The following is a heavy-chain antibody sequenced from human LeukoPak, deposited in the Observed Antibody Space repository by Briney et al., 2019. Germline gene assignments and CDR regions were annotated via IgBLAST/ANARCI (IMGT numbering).Heavy chain of an antibody. D-gene: IGHD5-18*01. CDR2: IYPGDSDT. Sequence: GESLKISCKGSGYSFTSYWIGWVRQMPGKGLEWMGIIYPGDSDTRYSPSFQGQVTISADKSISTAYLQWSSLKASDTAMYYCARKAYADTAMVRVFDYWGQGTLVTVSS. CDR3: ARKAYADTAMVRVFDY. J-gene: IGHJ4*02. CDR1: GYSFTSYW. V-gene: IGHV5-51*01.